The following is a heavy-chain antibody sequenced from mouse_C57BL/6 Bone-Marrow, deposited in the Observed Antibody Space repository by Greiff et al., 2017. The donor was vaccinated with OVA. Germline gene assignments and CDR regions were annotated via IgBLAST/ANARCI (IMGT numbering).Heavy chain of an antibody. CDR2: IHPSDSDT. CDR3: AISAEQDGTPCYYAMDY. V-gene: IGHV1-74*01. D-gene: IGHD3-3*01. CDR1: GYTFNSYW. Sequence: QVQLQQPGAELVKPGASVKVSCKASGYTFNSYWMHWVKQRPGQGLEWIGRIHPSDSDTNYNQKFKGKATLTVDKSSSTAYMQLSSLTSEDSAVYYYAISAEQDGTPCYYAMDYWGQGTSVTVSS. J-gene: IGHJ4*01.